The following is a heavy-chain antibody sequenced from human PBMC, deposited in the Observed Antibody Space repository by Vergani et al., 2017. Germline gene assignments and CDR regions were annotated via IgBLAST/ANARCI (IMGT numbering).Heavy chain of an antibody. V-gene: IGHV1-2*02. D-gene: IGHD3-10*01. CDR2: INPNSGGT. Sequence: QVQLVQSGAEVKKPGASVKVSCKASGYTFTGYYMHWVRQAPGQGLEWMGWINPNSGGTNYAKKFQGRVTMTRDTSIRTAYMELSRLRSDDTAVYYCAKGFLSGSYRTAPIDYWGQGTLVTVSS. CDR3: AKGFLSGSYRTAPIDY. CDR1: GYTFTGYY. J-gene: IGHJ4*02.